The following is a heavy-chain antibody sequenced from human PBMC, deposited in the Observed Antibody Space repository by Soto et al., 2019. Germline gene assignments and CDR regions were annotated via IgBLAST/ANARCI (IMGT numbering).Heavy chain of an antibody. CDR2: ISAYNGNT. V-gene: IGHV1-18*01. J-gene: IGHJ5*02. D-gene: IGHD4-4*01. CDR1: GXTFTSYG. CDR3: ARVGRMTVTGNWFDP. Sequence: ASVKVSCKASGXTFTSYGISWVRQAPGQGLEWMGWISAYNGNTNYAQKLQGRVTMTTDTSTSTAYMELRSLRSDDTAVYYCARVGRMTVTGNWFDPWGQGTLVTVSS.